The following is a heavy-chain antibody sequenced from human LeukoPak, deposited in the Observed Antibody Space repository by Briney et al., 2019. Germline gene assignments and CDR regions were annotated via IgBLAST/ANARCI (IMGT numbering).Heavy chain of an antibody. J-gene: IGHJ3*02. CDR2: ISSSSTYI. Sequence: PGGSLRLSCAASGFTFSDYNINWVRQAPGKGLEWVSSISSSSTYIYYADSLKGRFTISRDNAKNSLYLQMNSLRAEDTAVYYCARDFGNERGILDAFDIWGQGTMVTVSS. V-gene: IGHV3-21*01. CDR1: GFTFSDYN. CDR3: ARDFGNERGILDAFDI. D-gene: IGHD1-1*01.